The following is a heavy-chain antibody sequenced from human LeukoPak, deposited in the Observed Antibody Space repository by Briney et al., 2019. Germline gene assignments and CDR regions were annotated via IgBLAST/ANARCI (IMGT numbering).Heavy chain of an antibody. J-gene: IGHJ1*01. CDR3: ARDSYSSGWYAEYFQH. V-gene: IGHV3-11*04. CDR1: GFTFSDYY. D-gene: IGHD6-19*01. Sequence: GGSLRLSCAASGFTFSDYYMSWIRQAPGKGLEWVSYISSSGSTIYYADSVKGRFTISRDNAKNSLYLQMNSLRAEDTAVYYCARDSYSSGWYAEYFQHWGQGTLVTVSS. CDR2: ISSSGSTI.